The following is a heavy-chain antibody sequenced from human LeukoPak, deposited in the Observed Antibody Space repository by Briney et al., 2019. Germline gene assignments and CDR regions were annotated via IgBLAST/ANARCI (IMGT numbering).Heavy chain of an antibody. D-gene: IGHD3-10*01. J-gene: IGHJ4*02. CDR1: GGSISSSSYY. CDR3: ARQNFIGYYGSGSYGDYFDY. V-gene: IGHV4-39*01. Sequence: PSETLSLTCTVSGGSISSSSYYWGWIRQPPGKGLGWIGSIYYSGSTYYNPSLKSRVTISVDTSKNQFSLKLSSATAADTAVYYCARQNFIGYYGSGSYGDYFDYWGQGTLVTVSS. CDR2: IYYSGST.